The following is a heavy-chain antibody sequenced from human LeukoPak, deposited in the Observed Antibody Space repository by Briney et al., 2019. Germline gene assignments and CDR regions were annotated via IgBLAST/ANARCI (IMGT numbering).Heavy chain of an antibody. J-gene: IGHJ4*02. D-gene: IGHD5-18*01. V-gene: IGHV1-2*02. CDR1: GYTFTTYA. CDR2: INPNSGGT. CDR3: ARDYQGGYGDKTVDY. Sequence: ASVKVSCKASGYTFTTYAMNWVRQAPGQGLEWMGWINPNSGGTNYAQKFQGRVTMTRDTSISTAYMELSRLRSDDTAVYYCARDYQGGYGDKTVDYWGQGTLVTVSS.